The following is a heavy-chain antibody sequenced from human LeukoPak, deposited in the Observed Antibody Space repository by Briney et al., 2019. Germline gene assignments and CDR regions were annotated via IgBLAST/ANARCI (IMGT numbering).Heavy chain of an antibody. Sequence: SQTLSLTCAISGDSVSSNSAAWNWIRQSPSRGLEWLGRTYYRSKWYNDYAVSVKSRITINPDTSKNQFSLQLNSVTPEDTAVYYCARTKLPRYRLTNWFDPWGQGTLVTVSS. D-gene: IGHD3-16*02. CDR3: ARTKLPRYRLTNWFDP. CDR2: TYYRSKWYN. J-gene: IGHJ5*02. V-gene: IGHV6-1*01. CDR1: GDSVSSNSAA.